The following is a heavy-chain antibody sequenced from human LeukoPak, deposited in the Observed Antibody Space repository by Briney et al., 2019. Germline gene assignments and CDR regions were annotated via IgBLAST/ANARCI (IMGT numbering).Heavy chain of an antibody. CDR3: ARGASRAFDI. V-gene: IGHV3-53*01. CDR2: IYTTGLT. Sequence: GGSLRLSCAASGFTFSSHAMSWVRQAPGKGLEWVSVIYTTGLTYYKGSVKGRFTVSRDNSRTTVYLQMSSLRVEDTAVYYCARGASRAFDIWGQGTMVTVSS. CDR1: GFTFSSHA. J-gene: IGHJ3*02.